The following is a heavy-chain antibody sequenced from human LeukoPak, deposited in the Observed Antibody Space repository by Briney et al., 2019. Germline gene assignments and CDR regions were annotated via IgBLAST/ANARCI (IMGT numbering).Heavy chain of an antibody. CDR2: INHSGST. V-gene: IGHV4-34*01. CDR1: GGSFSGYY. J-gene: IGHJ4*02. Sequence: TSETLSLTCAVYGGSFSGYYWSWIRQPPGKGLEWIGEINHSGSTNYNPSLKSRVTISVDTSKNQFSLKLSSVTAADTAVYYCARGPAGDTRDYWGQGTLVTVSS. CDR3: ARGPAGDTRDY. D-gene: IGHD3-10*01.